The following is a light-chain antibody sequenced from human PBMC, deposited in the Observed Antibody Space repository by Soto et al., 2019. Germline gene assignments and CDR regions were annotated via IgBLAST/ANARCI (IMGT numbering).Light chain of an antibody. CDR3: HQNYNVPPWT. CDR1: QSISYY. V-gene: IGKV1-39*01. CDR2: AAS. J-gene: IGKJ1*01. Sequence: DIQMTQSPSSLSASVGDRVTITCRAIQSISYYLDWYQLKPGKAPKLLIYAASSLQSGVPSRFSGSGSGTDFTLTISSLQAEDFATYYCHQNYNVPPWTFGQGTKVEIK.